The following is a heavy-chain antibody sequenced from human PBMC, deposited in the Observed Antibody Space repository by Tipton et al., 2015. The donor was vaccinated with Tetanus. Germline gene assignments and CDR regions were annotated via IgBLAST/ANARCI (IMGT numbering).Heavy chain of an antibody. CDR1: GGSIRSGDYS. CDR2: ISPSGRT. CDR3: ARANNELPKKSPFDH. D-gene: IGHD1-1*01. J-gene: IGHJ4*02. V-gene: IGHV4-61*08. Sequence: LRLSCSVSGGSIRSGDYSWNWIRQPPGKGLEWLAYISPSGRTNSNYPLKSRITISQDKSKNQFSLKLTSVTAADTAGYYCARANNELPKKSPFDHWGQGVLVLVSS.